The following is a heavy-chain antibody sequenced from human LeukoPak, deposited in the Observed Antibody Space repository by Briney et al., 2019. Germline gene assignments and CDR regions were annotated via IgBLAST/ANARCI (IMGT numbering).Heavy chain of an antibody. Sequence: GGSLRLSCAASGFTFSGYWMSWVRQAPGKGLEWVANIKQGGSEKYYVDSVKGRFTISRDNAKNSLYLQMNSLRAEDTAVYYCARDYSSWSDYWGQGTLVTVSS. J-gene: IGHJ4*02. V-gene: IGHV3-7*01. CDR2: IKQGGSEK. CDR1: GFTFSGYW. CDR3: ARDYSSWSDY. D-gene: IGHD6-13*01.